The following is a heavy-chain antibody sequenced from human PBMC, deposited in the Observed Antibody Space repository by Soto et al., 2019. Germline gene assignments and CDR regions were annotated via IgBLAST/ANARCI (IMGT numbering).Heavy chain of an antibody. Sequence: QVQLQESGPGLVKPSETLSLXXXXXXXXXXXXXXXXXWSRQPPGKGLEWIGYIYYSGHTKYNPXXXXXXXXXXXXXXXXXXXXXXSVXXXXXXXXXCARGVVVDFDPWGQGTLVTVSS. CDR1: XXXXXXXXXX. D-gene: IGHD2-21*01. J-gene: IGHJ5*02. V-gene: IGHV4-61*01. CDR3: ARGVVVDFDP. CDR2: IYYSGHT.